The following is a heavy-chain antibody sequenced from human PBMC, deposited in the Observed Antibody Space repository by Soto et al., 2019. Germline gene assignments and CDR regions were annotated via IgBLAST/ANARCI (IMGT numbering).Heavy chain of an antibody. CDR3: ARERDKDYYYYYMDV. CDR2: ISAYNGNT. Sequence: ASVKVSCKASGYTFTSYGISWVRQAPGQGLERMGWISAYNGNTNYAQKLQGRVTMTTDTSTSTAYMELRSLRSDDTAVYYCARERDKDYYYYYMDVWGKGTTVTVSS. CDR1: GYTFTSYG. V-gene: IGHV1-18*01. J-gene: IGHJ6*03.